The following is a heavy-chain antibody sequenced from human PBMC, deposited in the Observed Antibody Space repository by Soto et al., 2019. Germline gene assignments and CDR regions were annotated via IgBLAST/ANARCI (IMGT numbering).Heavy chain of an antibody. CDR1: GGTFSSYA. J-gene: IGHJ5*02. D-gene: IGHD2-15*01. Sequence: SVKVSCKASGGTFSSYAINWVRQAPGQGLEWMGGIIPMFGTAKYAQRFQGRLTVSADESTSTAYMELSSLRSEDTAVYYCARGVVVVAATQLGWFDPWGQGTLVTVSS. V-gene: IGHV1-69*13. CDR3: ARGVVVVAATQLGWFDP. CDR2: IIPMFGTA.